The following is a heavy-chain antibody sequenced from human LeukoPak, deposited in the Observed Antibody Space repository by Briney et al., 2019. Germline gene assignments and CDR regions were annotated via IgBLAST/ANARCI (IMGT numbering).Heavy chain of an antibody. J-gene: IGHJ6*03. CDR1: GFTFSSYA. Sequence: GGSLRLSCAASGFTFSSYAMHWVRQAPGKGLEWVAVISYDGSNKYYADSVKGRFTISRDNSKNTLYLQMNSLRAEDTAVYYCARTLRTAAGTNYYYYYYMDVWGKGTTVTVSS. D-gene: IGHD6-13*01. CDR2: ISYDGSNK. CDR3: ARTLRTAAGTNYYYYYYMDV. V-gene: IGHV3-30*04.